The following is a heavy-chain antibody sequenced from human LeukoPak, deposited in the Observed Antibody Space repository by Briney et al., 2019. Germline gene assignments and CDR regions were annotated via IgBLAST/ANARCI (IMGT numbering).Heavy chain of an antibody. CDR1: GYTFTSYG. D-gene: IGHD2-2*01. J-gene: IGHJ5*02. CDR3: ARGYCSSTSCYENWFDP. V-gene: IGHV1-18*01. CDR2: ISAYNGNT. Sequence: GASVTVSCKASGYTFTSYGISWVRQAPGQGMEWMGWISAYNGNTNYAQKLQGRVTMTTDTSTSTAYMELRSLRSDDSAVYYCARGYCSSTSCYENWFDPWGRGTLVTVSS.